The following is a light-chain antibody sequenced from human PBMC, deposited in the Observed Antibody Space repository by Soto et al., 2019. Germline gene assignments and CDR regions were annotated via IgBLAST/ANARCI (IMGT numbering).Light chain of an antibody. Sequence: QSVLTQPASVSGSPGQSITISCTGTSSDVGGYNYFSWYQQHPGKAHKLMIYEVSNRPSGVSNRFSGSKSGNTASLTISGLQAEDEADYYCSSYTSSSVVFGGGTQLTVL. CDR1: SSDVGGYNY. CDR2: EVS. CDR3: SSYTSSSVV. J-gene: IGLJ2*01. V-gene: IGLV2-14*01.